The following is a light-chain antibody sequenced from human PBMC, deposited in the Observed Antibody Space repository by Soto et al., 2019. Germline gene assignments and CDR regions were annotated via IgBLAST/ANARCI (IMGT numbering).Light chain of an antibody. CDR1: HAISDVY. J-gene: IGKJ5*01. Sequence: EVVLTQSPGTLSLSPGERATLSCRASHAISDVYLDWYQQKPGQAPRLLIYGASNRATGIPDRFSGSGSWTDFPLTIDRLEPEDFAVYYCQQSSTSPTFGQGTRLDIK. CDR3: QQSSTSPT. CDR2: GAS. V-gene: IGKV3-20*01.